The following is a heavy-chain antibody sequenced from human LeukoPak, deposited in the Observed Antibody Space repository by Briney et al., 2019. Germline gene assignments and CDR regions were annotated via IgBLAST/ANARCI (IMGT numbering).Heavy chain of an antibody. Sequence: SETLSLTCAVYGGSFSGYYWSWIRQPPGKGLEWIGEINHSGSTNYNPSLKSRVTILVDTSKNQFSLKLSSVTAADTAVYYCARGSSTVVTVYYFDYWGQGTLVTVSS. J-gene: IGHJ4*02. CDR1: GGSFSGYY. D-gene: IGHD4-23*01. CDR3: ARGSSTVVTVYYFDY. V-gene: IGHV4-34*01. CDR2: INHSGST.